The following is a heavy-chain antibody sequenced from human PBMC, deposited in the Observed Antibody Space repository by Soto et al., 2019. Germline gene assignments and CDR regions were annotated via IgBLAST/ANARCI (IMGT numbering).Heavy chain of an antibody. V-gene: IGHV4-4*07. CDR3: AREQSGDADI. Sequence: SGTLVPTCTVSGDTMRTFYWNWIRQSAEKGLEWIGRISATGTTTYIPSLKSRITLSVGTSKNEFFLNLKFVTAADTAVYFCAREQSGDADIWGTGTLVT. CDR2: ISATGTT. CDR1: GDTMRTFY. D-gene: IGHD7-27*01. J-gene: IGHJ3*02.